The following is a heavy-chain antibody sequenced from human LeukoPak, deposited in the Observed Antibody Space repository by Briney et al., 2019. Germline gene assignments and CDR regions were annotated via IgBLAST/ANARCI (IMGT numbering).Heavy chain of an antibody. CDR3: ARGSAYYYDSSGYPTFDY. J-gene: IGHJ4*02. D-gene: IGHD3-22*01. CDR2: IYYSGST. V-gene: IGHV4-59*01. CDR1: GGSISSYY. Sequence: SETLSLTCTVSGGSISSYYWSWIRQPPGKGLEWIGYIYYSGSTNYNTSLKSRGATLVDTSKNQYSLKLSSVTAADTAVYYCARGSAYYYDSSGYPTFDYWGQGTLVTVSS.